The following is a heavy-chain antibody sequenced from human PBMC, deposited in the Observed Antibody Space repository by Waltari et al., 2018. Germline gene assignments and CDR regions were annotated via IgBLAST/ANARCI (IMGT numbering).Heavy chain of an antibody. V-gene: IGHV3-23*03. Sequence: EVQLLESGGGLVQPGGSLRLSCAASGFTFSSYAMSWVRQAPGKGLEWVSVIYSGGSSTYYADSVKGRFTISRDNSKNTLYLQMNSLRADDTAVYYCAKVSTVTTFYYYYMDVWGKGTTVTVSS. D-gene: IGHD4-17*01. J-gene: IGHJ6*03. CDR1: GFTFSSYA. CDR2: IYSGGSST. CDR3: AKVSTVTTFYYYYMDV.